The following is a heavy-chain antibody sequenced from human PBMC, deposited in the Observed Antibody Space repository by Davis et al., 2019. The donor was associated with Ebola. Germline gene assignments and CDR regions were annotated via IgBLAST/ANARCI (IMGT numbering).Heavy chain of an antibody. Sequence: GESLKTSCAASGFTFSSDAMHWFRQAPGKGLEWVAVISSDGSNKYYADYVKARLTSSRDNSKNTLYLQMNSMRAEETAVYYCERGGGELRIHYYYYYGMDVWGQGTTVTVSS. CDR3: ERGGGELRIHYYYYYGMDV. CDR2: ISSDGSNK. V-gene: IGHV3-30-3*01. J-gene: IGHJ6*02. D-gene: IGHD1-26*01. CDR1: GFTFSSDA.